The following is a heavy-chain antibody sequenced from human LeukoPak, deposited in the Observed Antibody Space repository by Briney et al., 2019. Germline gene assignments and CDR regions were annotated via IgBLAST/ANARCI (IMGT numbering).Heavy chain of an antibody. Sequence: PSETLSLTCTVSGDSISSGDYYWSWIRQPAGKGLEWIGRISSSGSTNYNPSLKSRVTISVDTSKNQFSLKLSSVTAADTAVYYCARGSGDGSGSYYYYFDYWGQGTLVTVSS. V-gene: IGHV4-61*02. CDR2: ISSSGST. CDR1: GDSISSGDYY. CDR3: ARGSGDGSGSYYYYFDY. J-gene: IGHJ4*02. D-gene: IGHD3-10*01.